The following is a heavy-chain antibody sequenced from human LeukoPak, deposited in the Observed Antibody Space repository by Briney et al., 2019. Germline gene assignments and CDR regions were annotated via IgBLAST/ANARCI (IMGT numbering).Heavy chain of an antibody. CDR2: IYSGGST. V-gene: IGHV3-53*05. CDR1: GFTVRSDY. CDR3: ARNWFDP. J-gene: IGHJ5*02. Sequence: GGSLRLSCAGSGFTVRSDYMSWVRQAPGKGLEWVSVIYSGGSTYYADSVKGRFTISRDKSKNTVYLQMNSLRFEDTAMYYCARNWFDPWGQGTLVTVSS.